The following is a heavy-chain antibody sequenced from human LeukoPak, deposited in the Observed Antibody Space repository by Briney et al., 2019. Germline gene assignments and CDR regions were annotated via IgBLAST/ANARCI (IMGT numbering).Heavy chain of an antibody. Sequence: SETLSLTCAVSGYSISSGYYWGWIRQPPGKGLEWIGSIYHSGSTYYNPSLKSRVTISVDTSENQFSLKLSSVTAADTAVYYCARGSHYYYGMDVWGKGTTVTVSS. CDR3: ARGSHYYYGMDV. J-gene: IGHJ6*04. V-gene: IGHV4-38-2*01. CDR1: GYSISSGYY. CDR2: IYHSGST.